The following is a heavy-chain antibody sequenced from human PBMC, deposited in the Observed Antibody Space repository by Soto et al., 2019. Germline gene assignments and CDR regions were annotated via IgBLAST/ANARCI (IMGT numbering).Heavy chain of an antibody. CDR1: GFTFSTYT. J-gene: IGHJ3*01. V-gene: IGHV3-48*01. D-gene: IGHD2-2*01. Sequence: GGSLRLSCTASGFTFSTYTMTWVRQAPGQGLEWISDISRSSFTVHFADSVRGRFTISRDNAKGSLYLQINTLTVEDTAVYYCARLNQLLLNAVDLWGQGTMVTVSS. CDR3: ARLNQLLLNAVDL. CDR2: ISRSSFTV.